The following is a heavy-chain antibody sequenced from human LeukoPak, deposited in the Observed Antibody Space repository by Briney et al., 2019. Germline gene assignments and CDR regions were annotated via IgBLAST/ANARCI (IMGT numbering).Heavy chain of an antibody. V-gene: IGHV3-49*04. CDR3: TRVVSDSSGHLDY. Sequence: GGSLRLSCTASGFTFGDYAMSWVRQAPGKGLEWVGFIRSRAYGGTTEYAASVKGRFTISRDDSKSIAYLQMNSLKTEDTAVYYCTRVVSDSSGHLDYWGQGTLVTVSS. J-gene: IGHJ4*02. CDR1: GFTFGDYA. CDR2: IRSRAYGGTT. D-gene: IGHD3-22*01.